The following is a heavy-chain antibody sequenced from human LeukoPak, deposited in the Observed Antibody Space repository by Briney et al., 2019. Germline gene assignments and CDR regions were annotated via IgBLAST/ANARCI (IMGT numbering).Heavy chain of an antibody. CDR2: IKQDGSEK. D-gene: IGHD3-10*01. J-gene: IGHJ5*02. V-gene: IGHV3-7*01. Sequence: GGSLRLSCAASGFTFSSYWMSWVRQAPGKGLEWVANIKQDGSEKYYVDSVKGRFTISRDNAKNSLYLQMNSLRAEDTAVYYCARDLRDYYGSGTYNWFDPWGQGTLVTVSS. CDR3: ARDLRDYYGSGTYNWFDP. CDR1: GFTFSSYW.